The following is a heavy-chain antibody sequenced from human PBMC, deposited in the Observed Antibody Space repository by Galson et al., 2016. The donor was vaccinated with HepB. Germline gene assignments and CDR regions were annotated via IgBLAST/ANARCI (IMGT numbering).Heavy chain of an antibody. CDR1: GFKFNVYG. CDR3: ARRYSASSRDGLDH. Sequence: SLRLSCAASGFKFNVYGMHWVRQAPDKGLQWVAIIWNDGSERHYADSVKGQVTISSDRSISTAYLQWSSLTASDTAIYYCARRYSASSRDGLDHWGQGTLVTVSS. CDR2: IWNDGSER. J-gene: IGHJ4*02. D-gene: IGHD6-6*01. V-gene: IGHV3-33*01.